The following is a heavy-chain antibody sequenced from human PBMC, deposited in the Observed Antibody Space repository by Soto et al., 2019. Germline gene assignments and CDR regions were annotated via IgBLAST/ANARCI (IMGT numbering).Heavy chain of an antibody. V-gene: IGHV1-24*01. Sequence: QVQLVQSGAEVKKPGASVKVSCKVSGYTLTELSMHWVRQAPGKGLEWMGGFDPEDGETIYAQKFQGRVTMTEDTSTDTAYMELSSLRSEDTAVYYCATVKFGRFLAPRGYTWFDPWGQGTLVTVSS. D-gene: IGHD3-3*01. CDR2: FDPEDGET. CDR3: ATVKFGRFLAPRGYTWFDP. CDR1: GYTLTELS. J-gene: IGHJ5*02.